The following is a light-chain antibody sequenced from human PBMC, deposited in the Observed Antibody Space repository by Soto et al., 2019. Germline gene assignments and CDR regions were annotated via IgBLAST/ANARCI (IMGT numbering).Light chain of an antibody. CDR1: SSDVGGYNH. CDR3: TSDTSSFGHV. V-gene: IGLV2-14*01. CDR2: EVS. J-gene: IGLJ1*01. Sequence: QSALTQPPSVSGSPGQTVTISCTGTSSDVGGYNHVSWYQQYPGRAPKLLIYEVSNRPSGLPDRFSGSKSGNTASLTIAGLQDEDEDDYFCTSDTSSFGHVFGAGTKLTVL.